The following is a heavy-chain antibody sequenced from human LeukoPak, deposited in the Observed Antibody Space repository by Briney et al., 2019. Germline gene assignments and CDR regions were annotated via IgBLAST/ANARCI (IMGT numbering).Heavy chain of an antibody. J-gene: IGHJ3*01. CDR3: ARRVSSSGFDAFDG. D-gene: IGHD5-12*01. CDR1: GYSFATYW. V-gene: IGHV5-51*01. Sequence: GESLKISCKGSGYSFATYWIGCVRQMPGKGLEWMGINYPGDSDTTYSPSFQRQVTMSADKSISTAYLQWSSLKAADTAMYYRARRVSSSGFDAFDGWGQGTKVTVSS. CDR2: NYPGDSDT.